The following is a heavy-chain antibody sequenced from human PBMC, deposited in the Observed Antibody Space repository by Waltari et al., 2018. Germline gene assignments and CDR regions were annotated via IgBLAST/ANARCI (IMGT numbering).Heavy chain of an antibody. D-gene: IGHD6-13*01. CDR1: GYTFTSYA. J-gene: IGHJ5*02. CDR3: ARGGREAAAATRYGWFDP. CDR2: INAGNGNT. Sequence: QVQLVQSGAEVKKPGASVKVSCKASGYTFTSYAMHWVRQAPGQRLEWMGWINAGNGNTKYSQKFQGRVTITRDTSASTAYMELSSLRSEDTAVYYCARGGREAAAATRYGWFDPWGQGTLVTVSS. V-gene: IGHV1-3*01.